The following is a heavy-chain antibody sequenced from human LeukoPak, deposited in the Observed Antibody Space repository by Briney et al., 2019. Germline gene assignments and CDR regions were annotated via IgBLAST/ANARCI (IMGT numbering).Heavy chain of an antibody. CDR3: TRGYDFWSGFFWY. D-gene: IGHD3-3*01. V-gene: IGHV3-49*04. Sequence: PGGSLRLSCTASGFTFGDYIMSWVRQAPGKGLEWVGFIRSKAYGGTTEYAASVKGRFTISRDDSKSSAQLQMNSLKTEDTAVYYCTRGYDFWSGFFWYWGQGTLVTVSS. CDR1: GFTFGDYI. CDR2: IRSKAYGGTT. J-gene: IGHJ4*02.